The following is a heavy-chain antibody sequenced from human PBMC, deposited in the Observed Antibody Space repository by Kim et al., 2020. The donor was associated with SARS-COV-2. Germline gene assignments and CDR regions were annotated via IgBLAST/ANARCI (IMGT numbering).Heavy chain of an antibody. J-gene: IGHJ6*02. D-gene: IGHD4-4*01. Sequence: LKGRFNISRDNAKNTLYLQMNSLRAEDTAVYYCARFKRITTYYYYGMDVWGQGTTVTVSS. V-gene: IGHV3-74*01. CDR3: ARFKRITTYYYYGMDV.